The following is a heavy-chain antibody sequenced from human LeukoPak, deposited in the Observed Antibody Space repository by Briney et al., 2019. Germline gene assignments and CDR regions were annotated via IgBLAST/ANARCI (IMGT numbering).Heavy chain of an antibody. D-gene: IGHD3-22*01. CDR1: GYTFTSYG. CDR2: ISAYNGNT. CDR3: ARDPFGYYYDSSGPPGY. V-gene: IGHV1-18*01. J-gene: IGHJ4*02. Sequence: ASVKVSCKASGYTFTSYGISWVRQAPGQRLEWMGWISAYNGNTNYAQKLQGRVTMTTDTSTSTAYMELRSLRSDDTAVYYCARDPFGYYYDSSGPPGYWGQGTLVTVSS.